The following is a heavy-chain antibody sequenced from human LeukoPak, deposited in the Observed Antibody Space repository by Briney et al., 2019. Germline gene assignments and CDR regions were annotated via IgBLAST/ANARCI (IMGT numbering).Heavy chain of an antibody. V-gene: IGHV4-59*12. J-gene: IGHJ4*02. CDR3: AGEYDMIPPESYFDY. D-gene: IGHD3-22*01. CDR2: IYYSGST. CDR1: GGSISSYY. Sequence: SETLSLTCTVSGGSISSYYWSWIRQPPGKGLEWIGYIYYSGSTNYNPSLKSRVTISVDTSKNQFSLKLSSVTAADTAVYYCAGEYDMIPPESYFDYWGQGTLVTVSS.